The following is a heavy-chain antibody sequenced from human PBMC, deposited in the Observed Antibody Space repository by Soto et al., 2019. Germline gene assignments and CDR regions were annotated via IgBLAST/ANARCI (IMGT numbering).Heavy chain of an antibody. CDR3: ARGKWYGGPQPSNFDY. V-gene: IGHV1-18*01. Sequence: ASVKVSCKASGYTFTSYGISWVRQAPGQGLEWMGWISAYNGNTNYAQKLQGRVTMTTDTSTSTAYMELSSLRSDDTAVYYCARGKWYGGPQPSNFDYWGQGTLVTVS. CDR1: GYTFTSYG. CDR2: ISAYNGNT. D-gene: IGHD4-17*01. J-gene: IGHJ4*02.